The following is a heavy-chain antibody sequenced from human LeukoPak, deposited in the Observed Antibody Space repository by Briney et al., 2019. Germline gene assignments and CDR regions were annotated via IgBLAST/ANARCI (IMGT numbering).Heavy chain of an antibody. D-gene: IGHD4-23*01. CDR1: GGXISSRNC. J-gene: IGHJ4*02. CDR3: AREADSGKGPNFDY. V-gene: IGHV4-4*02. Sequence: SETLSLTCAVSGGXISSRNCWNWVRQPPGKGLEWIGEIFHSGSTNYNPSLKSRVTISVDKSKNQFSLKLSSVTAADTAVYYCAREADSGKGPNFDYWGQGTLVTVSS. CDR2: IFHSGST.